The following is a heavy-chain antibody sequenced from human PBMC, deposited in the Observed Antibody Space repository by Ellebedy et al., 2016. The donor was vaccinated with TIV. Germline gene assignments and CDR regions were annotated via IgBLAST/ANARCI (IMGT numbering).Heavy chain of an antibody. V-gene: IGHV3-11*01. Sequence: GGSLRLXXAASGFTFSDYYMSWIRQAPGKGLEWVSYISSSGSTIYYADSVKGRFTISRDNSKNTLYLQMNSLRAEDTAVYYCAKQRGSSGWYAIDYWGQGTLVTVSS. CDR3: AKQRGSSGWYAIDY. D-gene: IGHD6-19*01. CDR1: GFTFSDYY. CDR2: ISSSGSTI. J-gene: IGHJ4*02.